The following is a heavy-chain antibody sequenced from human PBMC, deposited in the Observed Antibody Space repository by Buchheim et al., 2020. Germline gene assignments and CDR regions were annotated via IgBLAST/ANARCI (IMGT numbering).Heavy chain of an antibody. CDR1: GGSFSGYY. CDR2: INHSGST. CDR3: ARGSSSWYDY. V-gene: IGHV4-34*01. J-gene: IGHJ4*02. D-gene: IGHD6-13*01. Sequence: QVQLQQWGAGLLKPSETLSLTCAVYGGSFSGYYWSWIRQPPGKGLEWIGEINHSGSTNYNPSLKRRVTISVDTSKNQFSLQLNSVTAADTAVYYCARGSSSWYDYWGQGTL.